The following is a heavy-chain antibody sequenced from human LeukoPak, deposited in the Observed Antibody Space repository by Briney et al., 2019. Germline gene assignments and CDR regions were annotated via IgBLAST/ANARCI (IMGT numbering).Heavy chain of an antibody. V-gene: IGHV3-23*01. Sequence: GGSLRLSCAASGFTFSNYAMSWVRQAPGKGLEWVSACSGGSTYYADSVKGRFTISRDNSKNTLYLQMNSLRAEDTAVYYCATSGFSRFGFWGQGTLVTVSS. D-gene: IGHD3-3*01. CDR2: CSGGST. CDR3: ATSGFSRFGF. J-gene: IGHJ4*02. CDR1: GFTFSNYA.